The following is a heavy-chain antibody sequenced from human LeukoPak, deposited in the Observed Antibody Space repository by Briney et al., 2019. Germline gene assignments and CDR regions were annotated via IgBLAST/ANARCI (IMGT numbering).Heavy chain of an antibody. D-gene: IGHD6-19*01. CDR3: TRNRVADTTEFAY. V-gene: IGHV3-21*04. J-gene: IGHJ4*02. Sequence: GGSLRLSCAGSGFTFTSYSMNWVRQAPGRGLEWVSSISSGNSYIDYADSVKGRFTISSDTSKNTVDVQMTSLRTEDTAIYYCTRNRVADTTEFAYWGQGTRVTVSS. CDR2: ISSGNSYI. CDR1: GFTFTSYS.